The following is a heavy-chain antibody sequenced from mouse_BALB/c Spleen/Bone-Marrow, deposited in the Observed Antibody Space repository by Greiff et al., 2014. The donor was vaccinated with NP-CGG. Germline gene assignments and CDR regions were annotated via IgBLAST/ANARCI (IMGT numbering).Heavy chain of an antibody. CDR1: GYTFSSYW. D-gene: IGHD2-10*01. J-gene: IGHJ2*01. Sequence: VKLQESGAELMKPGASVKMSCKATGYTFSSYWIEWVKQRPGHGLEWIGEILPGSGSTNYNEKFKGKATFTADTSSNTAYMQLSSLTSEDSAVYYCARGAYYGNYFDYWGQGTTLTVSS. CDR2: ILPGSGST. CDR3: ARGAYYGNYFDY. V-gene: IGHV1-9*01.